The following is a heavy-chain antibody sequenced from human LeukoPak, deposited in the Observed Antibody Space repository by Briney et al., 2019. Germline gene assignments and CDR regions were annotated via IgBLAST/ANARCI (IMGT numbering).Heavy chain of an antibody. CDR3: ARDPGIAAAGTGY. CDR1: GFTFSSYS. Sequence: GGSLRLSCAASGFTFSSYSMNWVRQAPGKGLEWVSSISSSSSYIHYADSVKGRFTISRDNAKNSLYLQMNSLRAEDTAVYYCARDPGIAAAGTGYWGQGTLVTVSS. CDR2: ISSSSSYI. V-gene: IGHV3-21*01. D-gene: IGHD6-13*01. J-gene: IGHJ4*02.